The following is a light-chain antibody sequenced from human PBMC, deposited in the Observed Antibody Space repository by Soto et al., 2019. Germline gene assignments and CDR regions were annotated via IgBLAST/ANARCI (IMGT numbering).Light chain of an antibody. CDR3: TSWTTSTTMI. CDR2: DVN. CDR1: SSDIGAYNF. J-gene: IGLJ2*01. V-gene: IGLV2-14*03. Sequence: QSALTQPASVSGSPGQSITSSCTGTSSDIGAYNFVSWYQQHPGKAPKLMLYDVNIRPSGVSNRFSGPKSGNTASLTISGLQAEDEADYYCTSWTTSTTMIFGGGTKVTVL.